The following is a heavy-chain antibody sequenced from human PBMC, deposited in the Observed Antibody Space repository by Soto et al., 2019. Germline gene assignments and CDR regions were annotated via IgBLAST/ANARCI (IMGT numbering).Heavy chain of an antibody. CDR1: GGSFSGYY. V-gene: IGHV4-34*01. J-gene: IGHJ4*02. D-gene: IGHD2-8*02. CDR3: ARDKITGPFDY. Sequence: QVQLQQWGAGLLKPSETLSLTCAVYGGSFSGYYWTWIRQPPGTGLEWIGEINHSGSTNYNPSLKSRVTISVDTSKNQFSLKLTSVTAADTAVYYCARDKITGPFDYWGQGTLVTFSS. CDR2: INHSGST.